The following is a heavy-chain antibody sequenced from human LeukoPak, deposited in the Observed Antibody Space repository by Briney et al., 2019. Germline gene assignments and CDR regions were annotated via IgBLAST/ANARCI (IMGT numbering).Heavy chain of an antibody. V-gene: IGHV1-18*01. CDR3: ARALLFGADDY. J-gene: IGHJ4*02. CDR2: ISVYNGNT. Sequence: ASVKVSCKASGYTFTSYGIIWVRQAPGQGLEWMGWISVYNGNTNYAQKLQGRVTMTTDTSTSTAHMELRSLRSDDTAVYYCARALLFGADDYWGQGTLVTVSS. CDR1: GYTFTSYG. D-gene: IGHD3-3*01.